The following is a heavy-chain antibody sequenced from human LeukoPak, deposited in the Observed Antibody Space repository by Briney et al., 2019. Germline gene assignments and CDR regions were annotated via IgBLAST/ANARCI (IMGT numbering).Heavy chain of an antibody. D-gene: IGHD3-16*01. J-gene: IGHJ6*02. V-gene: IGHV3-7*03. CDR2: INHNGNVN. CDR1: GFTFSSYW. CDR3: ARGGGLDV. Sequence: GGSLRLTCAASGFTFSSYWMNWARQAPGKGLEWVASINHNGNVNYYVDSVKGRFTISRDNAKNSLYLQMSNLRAEDTAVYFCARGGGLDVWGQGVTVTVSS.